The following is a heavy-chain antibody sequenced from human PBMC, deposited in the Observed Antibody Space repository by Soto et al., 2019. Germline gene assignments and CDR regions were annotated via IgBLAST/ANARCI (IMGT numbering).Heavy chain of an antibody. CDR1: GYTFTGYY. Sequence: ASVKVSCKASGYTFTGYYMHWVRQAPGQGLEWMGWINPNSGGTNYAQKFQGRVTMTRDTSISTAYMELSRLRSDDTAVYYCARGAVEMATISAFDIWGQGTMVTVSS. D-gene: IGHD5-12*01. CDR3: ARGAVEMATISAFDI. V-gene: IGHV1-2*02. CDR2: INPNSGGT. J-gene: IGHJ3*02.